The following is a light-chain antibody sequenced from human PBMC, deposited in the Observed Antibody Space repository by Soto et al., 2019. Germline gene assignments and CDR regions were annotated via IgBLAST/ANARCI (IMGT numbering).Light chain of an antibody. CDR1: QSINRW. J-gene: IGKJ4*01. CDR2: KAS. Sequence: DIQMTQSPSTLSASVGDRVTITCRASQSINRWLAWYQQKPGKAPRLLIYKASSLESGVPSTFSGSVSVTEFTLTLSSLQPDDFATYYCQQYQNYPLTFGGGTRVEIK. V-gene: IGKV1-5*03. CDR3: QQYQNYPLT.